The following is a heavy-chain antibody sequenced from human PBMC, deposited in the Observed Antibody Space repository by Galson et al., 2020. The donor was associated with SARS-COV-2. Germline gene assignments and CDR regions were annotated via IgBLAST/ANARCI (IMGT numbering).Heavy chain of an antibody. CDR1: RFTFNNYG. J-gene: IGHJ4*02. CDR2: ISYEGTNK. Sequence: TGGSLRLSCEASRFTFNNYGMHWVRQAPGKGLEWVATISYEGTNKYYRDSIEGRFTISRDNSKNTLYLQMNSLRVEDTAVYYCAKDTNYFDRSGYGGATAYIDYWGQGTLVTVSS. V-gene: IGHV3-30*18. D-gene: IGHD3-22*01. CDR3: AKDTNYFDRSGYGGATAYIDY.